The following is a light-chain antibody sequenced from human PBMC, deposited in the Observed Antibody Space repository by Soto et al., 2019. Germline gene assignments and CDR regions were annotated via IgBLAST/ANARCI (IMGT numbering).Light chain of an antibody. CDR2: DGS. Sequence: SAVPQPAYGCGPPGQSSRLSCNGTSSDVGGYDYVSWYQHHPGKAPKLMIFDGSNRPSGVSNRFSGSKSGNTASLTISGLQPEDEADYYCSSYTTSNTRQIVFGTGTKVTVL. CDR3: SSYTTSNTRQIV. V-gene: IGLV2-14*03. J-gene: IGLJ1*01. CDR1: SSDVGGYDY.